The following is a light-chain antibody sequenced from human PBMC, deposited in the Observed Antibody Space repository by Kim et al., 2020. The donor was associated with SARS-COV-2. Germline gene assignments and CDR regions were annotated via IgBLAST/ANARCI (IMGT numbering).Light chain of an antibody. CDR3: QQRSNWPPT. CDR2: DAS. V-gene: IGKV3-11*01. CDR1: QSVSSY. Sequence: LSPGERATLSCRASQSVSSYLAWYQQKPGQAPRLLIYDASNRATGIPARFSGSGSGTDFTLTISSLEPEDFAVYYCQQRSNWPPTFGGGTKVEIK. J-gene: IGKJ4*01.